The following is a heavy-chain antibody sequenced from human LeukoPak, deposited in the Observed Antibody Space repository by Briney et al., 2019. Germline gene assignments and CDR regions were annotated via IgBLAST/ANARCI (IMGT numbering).Heavy chain of an antibody. Sequence: GGTLRLSCAASGFTISSYGMSWVRQAPGKGLEWVSAISGSGGSTYYADSVKGRFTISRDNSKNTLYLQMKSLRAEDTAVYYCAKDQGGSYRFFDYWGQGTPVTVSS. CDR2: ISGSGGST. CDR3: AKDQGGSYRFFDY. D-gene: IGHD1-26*01. CDR1: GFTISSYG. V-gene: IGHV3-23*01. J-gene: IGHJ4*02.